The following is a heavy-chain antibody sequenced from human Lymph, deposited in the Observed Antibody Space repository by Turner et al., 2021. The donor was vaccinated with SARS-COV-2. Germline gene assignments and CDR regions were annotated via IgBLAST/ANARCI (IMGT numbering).Heavy chain of an antibody. V-gene: IGHV1-46*01. Sequence: QVQLVQSGAEGKKPGASVKVSCKASGYTFSSNYMPWVRQAPGQGLGWMGIITPSGGSTSYAQKFQCSVTMTGDTSTSTVYMELSSLGSKDTAVYYCARDFHFIPRSNSCDYWGQGTLVTVSS. CDR3: ARDFHFIPRSNSCDY. J-gene: IGHJ4*02. CDR2: ITPSGGST. D-gene: IGHD6-13*01. CDR1: GYTFSSNY.